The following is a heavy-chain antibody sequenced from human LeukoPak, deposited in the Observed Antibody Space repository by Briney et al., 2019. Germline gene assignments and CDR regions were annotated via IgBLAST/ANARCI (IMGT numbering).Heavy chain of an antibody. CDR2: INHSGST. CDR1: GGSFSGYY. D-gene: IGHD1-1*01. V-gene: IGHV4-34*01. CDR3: ARVWNEDYFDY. Sequence: PSETLSLTCAVYGGSFSGYYWSWIRQPPGKGLEWIGEINHSGSTNYNPSLKSRVTISVDTSKNQFSLKLSSVTAADTAVYYCARVWNEDYFDYWGQGTLSPSPQ. J-gene: IGHJ4*02.